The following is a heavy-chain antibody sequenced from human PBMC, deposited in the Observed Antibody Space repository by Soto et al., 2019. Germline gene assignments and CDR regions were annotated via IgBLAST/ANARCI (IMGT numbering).Heavy chain of an antibody. V-gene: IGHV3-48*03. CDR1: GFTFSSYD. CDR3: ARTHYYGSGSYYNPSFGY. D-gene: IGHD3-10*01. Sequence: EVQLVESGGGLVQPGGSLRLSCAASGFTFSSYDMNWVRQAPGKGLEWVSYISSSGSTIYYADSVKGRFTISRDNAKNSLYLQMNSLRAEDTAVYYCARTHYYGSGSYYNPSFGYWGQGTLVTVSS. J-gene: IGHJ4*02. CDR2: ISSSGSTI.